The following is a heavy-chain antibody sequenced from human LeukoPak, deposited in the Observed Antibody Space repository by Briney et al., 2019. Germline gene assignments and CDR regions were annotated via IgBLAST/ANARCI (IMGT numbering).Heavy chain of an antibody. CDR2: ITSSGSTI. V-gene: IGHV3-48*03. CDR3: ARTAKDIVIVPASYYMDV. J-gene: IGHJ6*03. CDR1: GFTFSSYE. Sequence: PGGSLRLSCAASGFTFSSYEMNWVRQAPGKGLEWVSYITSSGSTIYYADSVKGRFTISRDSATNSLYLQMNSLRAEDTAVYYCARTAKDIVIVPASYYMDVWGKGTTVTVSS. D-gene: IGHD2-2*01.